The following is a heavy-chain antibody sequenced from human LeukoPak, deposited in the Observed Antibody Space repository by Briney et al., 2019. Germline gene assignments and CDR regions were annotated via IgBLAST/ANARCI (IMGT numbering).Heavy chain of an antibody. Sequence: SETLSLTCTVSGGSISSYYWSWIRQPPGKGLEWIGYIYYSGSTNYNPPLKSRVTISVDTSKNQFSLKLSSVTAADTAVYYCARMSPRATKASFDYWGQGTLVTVSS. CDR3: ARMSPRATKASFDY. CDR2: IYYSGST. CDR1: GGSISSYY. D-gene: IGHD1-26*01. V-gene: IGHV4-59*01. J-gene: IGHJ4*02.